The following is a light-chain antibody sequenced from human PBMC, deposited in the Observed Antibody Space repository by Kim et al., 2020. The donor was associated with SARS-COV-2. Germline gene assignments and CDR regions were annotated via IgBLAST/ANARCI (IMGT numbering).Light chain of an antibody. Sequence: SYELTQPPSVSVAPGQTARIPCGTNNFENDRVHWYQQRPGQAPVLVMDYDSERPSGFHDRFSCSNSGSSAALTISRVEAGDEAYYFCQVWDCGADRHVLGEGTK. CDR3: QVWDCGADRHV. CDR2: YDS. J-gene: IGLJ2*01. CDR1: NFENDR. V-gene: IGLV3-21*04.